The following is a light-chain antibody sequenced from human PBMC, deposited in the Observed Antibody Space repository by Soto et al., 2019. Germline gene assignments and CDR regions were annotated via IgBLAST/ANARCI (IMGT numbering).Light chain of an antibody. CDR2: SAS. CDR1: QSISTE. J-gene: IGKJ2*01. Sequence: EIAMTQSPATLSVSPGERATLSCRASQSISTELAWYQQIPGQPPRLLIYSASTKATGVPARFTGSGSCSAFTLTISGLQSEDFAIYYCQQGHNWPLTFGQGTRLEI. V-gene: IGKV3-15*01. CDR3: QQGHNWPLT.